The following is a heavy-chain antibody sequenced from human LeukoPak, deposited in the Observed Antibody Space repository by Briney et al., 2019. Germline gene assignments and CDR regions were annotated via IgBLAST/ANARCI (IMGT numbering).Heavy chain of an antibody. D-gene: IGHD1-26*01. Sequence: PSETLSLTCAVYGGSFSGYYWSWIRQPPGKGLEWIGEINHSGSTNYNPSLKSRVTISVDTSKNQFSLKLSSVTAADTAFYYCASQGHHGKIVGTTLSYFCMDVWGKGTTVTVSS. V-gene: IGHV4-34*01. CDR3: ASQGHHGKIVGTTLSYFCMDV. CDR2: INHSGST. CDR1: GGSFSGYY. J-gene: IGHJ6*03.